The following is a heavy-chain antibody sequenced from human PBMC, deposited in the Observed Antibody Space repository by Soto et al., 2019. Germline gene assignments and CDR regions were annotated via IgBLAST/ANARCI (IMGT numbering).Heavy chain of an antibody. CDR3: AREAPYCSGGSCYLNWFDP. CDR1: GGSISSYY. D-gene: IGHD2-15*01. V-gene: IGHV4-59*01. Sequence: QVQLQESGPGLVKPSETLSLTCTVSGGSISSYYWSWIRQPPGKGLEWIGYIYYSGSTNYNPSLKSRVTISVDTSKNQFSLKLSSVTAADTAVYYCAREAPYCSGGSCYLNWFDPWGQGTLVTVSS. J-gene: IGHJ5*02. CDR2: IYYSGST.